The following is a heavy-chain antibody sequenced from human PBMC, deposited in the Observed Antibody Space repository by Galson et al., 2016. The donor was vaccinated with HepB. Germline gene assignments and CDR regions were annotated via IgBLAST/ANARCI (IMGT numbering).Heavy chain of an antibody. CDR2: VYPGDSDK. D-gene: IGHD2/OR15-2a*01. CDR1: GYRFANYW. CDR3: ARSTFGFDY. J-gene: IGHJ4*02. Sequence: QSGAEVKKPGESLKISCKASGYRFANYWIGWVRQMPGKGLEWMGDVYPGDSDKRYSPSFQGQVTISVDKSITTAYLQWNSLKASDTARYYCARSTFGFDYWGLGTLVTVSS. V-gene: IGHV5-51*03.